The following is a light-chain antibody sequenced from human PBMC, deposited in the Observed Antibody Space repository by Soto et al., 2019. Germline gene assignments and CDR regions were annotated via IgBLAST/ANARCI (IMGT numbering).Light chain of an antibody. CDR3: LQDYNYPRT. V-gene: IGKV3-15*01. Sequence: IVITQSPATLSVSPGERATLSCRASQSVSSNLAWYQQKPGQAPKLVIYGASTRATGIPARFSGSGSETELTITISSLQPEDFETYYCLQDYNYPRTFGQGTKVDIK. CDR1: QSVSSN. CDR2: GAS. J-gene: IGKJ1*01.